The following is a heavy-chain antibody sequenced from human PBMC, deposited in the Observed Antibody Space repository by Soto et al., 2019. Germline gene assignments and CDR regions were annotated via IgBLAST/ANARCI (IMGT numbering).Heavy chain of an antibody. CDR2: ISGSGGST. CDR3: AKGTYYYDSSGYYGY. D-gene: IGHD3-22*01. CDR1: GLTFSSYA. V-gene: IGHV3-23*01. Sequence: PGGSLRLSCAASGLTFSSYAMSWVRQAPGKGLEWVSAISGSGGSTYYADSVKGRFTISRDNSKNTLYLQMNSLRAEDTAVYYCAKGTYYYDSSGYYGYWGQGTLVTVSS. J-gene: IGHJ4*02.